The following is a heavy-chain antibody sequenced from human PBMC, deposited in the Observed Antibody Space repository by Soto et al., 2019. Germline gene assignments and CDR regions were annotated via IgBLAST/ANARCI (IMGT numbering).Heavy chain of an antibody. CDR1: GYTFTSYG. V-gene: IGHV1-18*01. J-gene: IGHJ3*02. D-gene: IGHD3-22*01. Sequence: ASVKVSCKASGYTFTSYGISWVRQAPGQGLEWMGWISAYNGNTTYAQKLQGRVTMTTDTSTSTAYMELRSLRSDDTAVYYCARPAYYYDSSGYYGHDAFDIWGQGTMVTVSS. CDR3: ARPAYYYDSSGYYGHDAFDI. CDR2: ISAYNGNT.